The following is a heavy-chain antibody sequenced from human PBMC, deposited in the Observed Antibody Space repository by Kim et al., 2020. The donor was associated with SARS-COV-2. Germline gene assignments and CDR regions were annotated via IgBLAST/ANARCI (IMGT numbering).Heavy chain of an antibody. Sequence: SVKVSCKASGGTFSSYAISWVRQAPGQGLEWMGRIIPILGIANYAQKFQGRVTITADKSTSTAYMELSSLRSEDTAVYYCARDPGIYDSSGSHWYFDLWGRGTLVTVSS. CDR1: GGTFSSYA. V-gene: IGHV1-69*04. CDR3: ARDPGIYDSSGSHWYFDL. CDR2: IIPILGIA. J-gene: IGHJ2*01. D-gene: IGHD3-22*01.